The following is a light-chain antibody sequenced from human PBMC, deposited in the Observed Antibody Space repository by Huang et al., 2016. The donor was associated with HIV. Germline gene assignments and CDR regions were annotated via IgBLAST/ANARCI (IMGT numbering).Light chain of an antibody. CDR2: AAS. J-gene: IGKJ4*01. Sequence: IQLTQSPSSVSAVVGDRVAITCRASQGITNYVAWYQQKPGKAPKRLMYAASTLERGVPSRFSGSGSGTDFTLAISSLQPEDSATYYCQQFNSYPCIFGGGTKVGIK. CDR1: QGITNY. V-gene: IGKV1-9*01. CDR3: QQFNSYPCI.